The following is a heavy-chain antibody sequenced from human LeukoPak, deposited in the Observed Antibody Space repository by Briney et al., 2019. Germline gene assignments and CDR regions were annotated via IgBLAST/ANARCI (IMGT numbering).Heavy chain of an antibody. CDR3: ARTYSSSWSYCDS. D-gene: IGHD6-13*01. J-gene: IGHJ4*02. V-gene: IGHV1-46*01. Sequence: ASVKVSCKASGYTFTRYYIHWVRQAPGQGLDWMGMINPSSGSTRFAQMFQDRVTMTRDTSTSAVYMELCSLTSEDTAMYYCARTYSSSWSYCDSWGQGTLVTVSS. CDR1: GYTFTRYY. CDR2: INPSSGST.